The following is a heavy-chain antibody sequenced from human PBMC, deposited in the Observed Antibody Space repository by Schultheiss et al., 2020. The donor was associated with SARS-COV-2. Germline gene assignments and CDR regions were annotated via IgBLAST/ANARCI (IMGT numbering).Heavy chain of an antibody. CDR3: ARGGSVLRFLEWSPYYYYVMEV. CDR1: GGSFSGYY. CDR2: INHSGST. D-gene: IGHD3-3*01. J-gene: IGHJ6*02. V-gene: IGHV4-34*01. Sequence: SETLSLTCAVYGGSFSGYYWSWIRQPPEKGLEWIGEINHSGSTNYNPSLKSRVTISVDTSKNQFSLKLSSVTAADTAVYYCARGGSVLRFLEWSPYYYYVMEVWGQGTTVTVSS.